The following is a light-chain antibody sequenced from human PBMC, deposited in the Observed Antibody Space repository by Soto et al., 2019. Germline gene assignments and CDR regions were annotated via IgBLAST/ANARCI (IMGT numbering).Light chain of an antibody. CDR2: KAS. CDR3: KQYNSYST. J-gene: IGKJ1*01. CDR1: QSISSW. Sequence: DLQMTQSPSTLSSSLGDSVTITCRASQSISSWLAWYQQKPGKAPNLLIYKASNLESGVPSRFSGSGSGTEFTLTIRSLQPDDFATYYCKQYNSYSTCGQGTKVDIK. V-gene: IGKV1-5*03.